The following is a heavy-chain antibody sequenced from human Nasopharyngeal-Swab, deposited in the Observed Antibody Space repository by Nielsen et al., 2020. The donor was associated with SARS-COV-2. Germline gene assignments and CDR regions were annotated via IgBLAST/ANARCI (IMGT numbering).Heavy chain of an antibody. CDR2: ISWNSVSI. CDR3: AKDPLGEWELLFAFDI. CDR1: GFTFDDYA. V-gene: IGHV3-9*01. D-gene: IGHD1-26*01. J-gene: IGHJ3*02. Sequence: SLKISCAASGFTFDDYAMHWVRQAPGKGLEWVSGISWNSVSIGYADSVKGRFTISRDNAKNSLYLQMNSLRAEDTALYYCAKDPLGEWELLFAFDIWGQGTMVTVSS.